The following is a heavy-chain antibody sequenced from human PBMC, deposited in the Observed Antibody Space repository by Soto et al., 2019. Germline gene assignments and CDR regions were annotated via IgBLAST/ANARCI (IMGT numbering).Heavy chain of an antibody. CDR3: ARVRRSTFGGVIVHYFDY. Sequence: QVQLVQSGAEVKKPGASVKVSCKASGYTFTSYGISWVRQAPGQGLEWMGWISAYNGNTNYAQKLQGRVTMTTDTVTXTXFMELRSLRSDDTAVYYCARVRRSTFGGVIVHYFDYWGQGTLVTVSS. V-gene: IGHV1-18*01. D-gene: IGHD3-16*02. CDR1: GYTFTSYG. CDR2: ISAYNGNT. J-gene: IGHJ4*02.